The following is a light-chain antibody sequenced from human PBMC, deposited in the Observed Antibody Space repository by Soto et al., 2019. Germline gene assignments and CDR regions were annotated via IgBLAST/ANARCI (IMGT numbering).Light chain of an antibody. CDR2: EVV. J-gene: IGLJ3*02. CDR1: SSDVGRYNY. CDR3: SSFTTSSTWV. V-gene: IGLV2-14*01. Sequence: QSALTQPASLSGSPGQSITISCTGTSSDVGRYNYVSWFQQHPGRAPKLLIYEVVNRPSGVSGRFSGSKSGNTAFLTISGLQAEDEADFYCSSFTTSSTWVFGGGTQLTVL.